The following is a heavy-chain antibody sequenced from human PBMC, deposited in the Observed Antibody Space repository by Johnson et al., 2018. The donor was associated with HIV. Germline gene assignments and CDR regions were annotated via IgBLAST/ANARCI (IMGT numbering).Heavy chain of an antibody. Sequence: MQLVESGGGLVQPGGSLRLSCAASGFTFDDYGMSWVRQAPGKGLEWVSGINSGGDTYYADSVKGRCTISRDNSKNSLYLQMNSLRAEDTAVYYCARACRDGYTCDVYDIWGQGTMLTVSS. D-gene: IGHD5-24*01. V-gene: IGHV3-66*01. CDR2: INSGGDT. J-gene: IGHJ3*02. CDR3: ARACRDGYTCDVYDI. CDR1: GFTFDDYG.